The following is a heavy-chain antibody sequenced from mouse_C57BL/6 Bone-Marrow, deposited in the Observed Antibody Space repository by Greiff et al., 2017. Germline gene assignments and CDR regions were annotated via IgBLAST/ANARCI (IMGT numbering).Heavy chain of an antibody. V-gene: IGHV1-82*01. CDR1: GYAFSSSW. D-gene: IGHD4-1*01. CDR2: IYPGDGDT. CDR3: ARYWDFMDY. Sequence: QVQLKQSGPELVKPGASVKISCKASGYAFSSSWMNWVKQRPGKGLEWIGRIYPGDGDTNYNGKFKGKATLTADKSSNTAYMQLSSLTSEDSAVYFCARYWDFMDYWGQGTSVTVSS. J-gene: IGHJ4*01.